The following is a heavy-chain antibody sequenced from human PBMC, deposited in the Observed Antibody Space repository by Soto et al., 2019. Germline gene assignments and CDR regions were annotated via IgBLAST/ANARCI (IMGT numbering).Heavy chain of an antibody. Sequence: QVQLVQSGAEVKKPGASVKVSCTASGYTFTHYAIHWVRHAPGQRLEWMGFINAGSGNTKYSQTFQGRLTFTKDTSASTAYMDLSILRSEDTAIYYCARGLAAEGAWGQGKLVTVSS. V-gene: IGHV1-3*01. D-gene: IGHD6-13*01. J-gene: IGHJ5*02. CDR1: GYTFTHYA. CDR2: INAGSGNT. CDR3: ARGLAAEGA.